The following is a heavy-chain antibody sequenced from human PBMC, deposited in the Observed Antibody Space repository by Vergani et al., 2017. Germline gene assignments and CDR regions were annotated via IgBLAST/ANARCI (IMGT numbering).Heavy chain of an antibody. CDR3: ARDVSDCSSTSCPPPFDY. V-gene: IGHV1-46*01. D-gene: IGHD2-2*01. CDR1: GYTFTSYY. Sequence: QVQLVQSGAEVKKPGASVKVSCKASGYTFTSYYMHWVRQAPGQGLEWMGIINPSGGSTSYAQKFQGRVTMTRDTSTSTVYMELSSLRSEDTAGYYCARDVSDCSSTSCPPPFDYWGRGTLVAVSS. J-gene: IGHJ4*02. CDR2: INPSGGST.